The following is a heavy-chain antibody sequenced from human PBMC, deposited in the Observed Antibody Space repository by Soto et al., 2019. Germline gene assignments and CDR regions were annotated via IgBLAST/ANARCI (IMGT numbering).Heavy chain of an antibody. V-gene: IGHV3-33*01. D-gene: IGHD6-13*01. J-gene: IGHJ4*02. Sequence: GGSLRLSCTASGFAFSNYGIHWVRQAPGRGLEWVAVIWSDGTKKFYAGSVRGRFTITRDKSKNTIYLQMNSLRAEDTAVYYCARDWWEEPAGKETVSQFDYCGEGTLVTVSS. CDR2: IWSDGTKK. CDR3: ARDWWEEPAGKETVSQFDY. CDR1: GFAFSNYG.